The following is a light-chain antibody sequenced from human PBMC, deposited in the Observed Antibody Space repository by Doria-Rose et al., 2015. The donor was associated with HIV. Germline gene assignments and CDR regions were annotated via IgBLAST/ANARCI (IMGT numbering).Light chain of an antibody. CDR3: HQYGTSWT. CDR2: DGS. V-gene: IGKV3-20*01. Sequence: TQSPGTLSLSPGERATLSCRASQSFSSTYLAWYRQKPGQAPSLLIYDGSTRATGIPDRCSASGSGTDFTLTINRLEPEDFALYYCHQYGTSWTFGQGTKVEI. J-gene: IGKJ1*01. CDR1: QSFSSTY.